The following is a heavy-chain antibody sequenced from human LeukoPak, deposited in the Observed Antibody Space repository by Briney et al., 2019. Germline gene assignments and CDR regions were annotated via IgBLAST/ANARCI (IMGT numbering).Heavy chain of an antibody. CDR3: ASLDGLWFGELLTPQGYYYMDV. J-gene: IGHJ6*03. CDR2: ITRSNYI. V-gene: IGHV3-21*01. CDR1: GFTFSSYS. D-gene: IGHD3-10*01. Sequence: GGSLRLSCAASGFTFSSYSMNWVRQAPGKGLEWVSSITRSNYIYYADSVKGRFTISRDNSKNTLYLQMGSLRAEDMAVYYCASLDGLWFGELLTPQGYYYMDVWGKGTTVTVSS.